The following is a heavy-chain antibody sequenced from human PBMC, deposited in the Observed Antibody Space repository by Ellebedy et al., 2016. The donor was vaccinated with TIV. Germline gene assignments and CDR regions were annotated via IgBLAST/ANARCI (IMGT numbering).Heavy chain of an antibody. J-gene: IGHJ6*02. V-gene: IGHV3-74*01. D-gene: IGHD6-19*01. Sequence: GGSLRLSCAASGFTFSSHWMYWVRQAPGKGLEWVSRIKGDGTYVTYADSVTGRFTISSDNAKNTQYLQMSSLRVEDTGVYYCARGSWACSGSMDVWGQGTTVTVSS. CDR1: GFTFSSHW. CDR2: IKGDGTYV. CDR3: ARGSWACSGSMDV.